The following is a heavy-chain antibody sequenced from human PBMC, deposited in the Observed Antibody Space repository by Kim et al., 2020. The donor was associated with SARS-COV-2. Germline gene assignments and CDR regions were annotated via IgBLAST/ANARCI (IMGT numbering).Heavy chain of an antibody. CDR3: ARCLRGGAYDILTGYYKGWFDP. Sequence: SETLSLTCTVSGGSISSSSYYWGWIRQPPGKGLEWIGSIYYSGSTYYNPSLKSRVTISVDTSKNQFSLKLSSVTAADTAVYYCARCLRGGAYDILTGYYKGWFDPWGQGTLVTVSS. D-gene: IGHD3-9*01. V-gene: IGHV4-39*01. CDR2: IYYSGST. J-gene: IGHJ5*02. CDR1: GGSISSSSYY.